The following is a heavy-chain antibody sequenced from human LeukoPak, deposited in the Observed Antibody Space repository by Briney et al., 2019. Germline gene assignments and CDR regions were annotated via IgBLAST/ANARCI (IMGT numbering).Heavy chain of an antibody. Sequence: GALRLSCAVSEFTFSHFAMHWVRQAPGKGLEWVAVVSSHGNDGYYADSVKGRFTISRDNSKNTLYLQIDSLRAEDTAIYYCTRDAYNFNDFDYWGQGTLVTVSS. CDR3: TRDAYNFNDFDY. CDR1: EFTFSHFA. J-gene: IGHJ4*02. CDR2: VSSHGNDG. V-gene: IGHV3-30*01. D-gene: IGHD5-24*01.